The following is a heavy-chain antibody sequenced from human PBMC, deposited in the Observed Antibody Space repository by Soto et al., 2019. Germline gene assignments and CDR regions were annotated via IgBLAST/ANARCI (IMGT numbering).Heavy chain of an antibody. CDR3: ASWGGYCSGGSCLDAFDI. CDR2: IYYSGST. V-gene: IGHV4-31*03. Sequence: SETLSLTCTVSGVSISSGGYYWSWIRQHPGKGLEWIGYIYYSGSTYYNPSLKSRVTISVDTSKNQFSLKLSSVTAAYTAVYYCASWGGYCSGGSCLDAFDIWGQGTMVTVSS. CDR1: GVSISSGGYY. D-gene: IGHD2-15*01. J-gene: IGHJ3*02.